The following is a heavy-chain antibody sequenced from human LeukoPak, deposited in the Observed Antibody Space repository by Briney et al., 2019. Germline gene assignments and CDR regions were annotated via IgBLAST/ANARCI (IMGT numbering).Heavy chain of an antibody. D-gene: IGHD2-15*01. J-gene: IGHJ4*02. V-gene: IGHV3-23*01. CDR3: AKDVRADCSGGSCYLPFDY. Sequence: GGSLRLSXAASGFTFSSYAMSWVRQAPGKGLEWVSAISGSGGSTYYADSVKGRFTISRDNSKNTLYLQMNSLRAEDTAVYYCAKDVRADCSGGSCYLPFDYWGQGTLVTVSS. CDR1: GFTFSSYA. CDR2: ISGSGGST.